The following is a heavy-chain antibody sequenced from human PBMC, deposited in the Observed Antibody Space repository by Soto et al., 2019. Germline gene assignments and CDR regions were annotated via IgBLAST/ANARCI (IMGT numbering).Heavy chain of an antibody. D-gene: IGHD3-10*01. CDR3: AKGTMVRGVDYYYYMDV. CDR2: ISGSGGST. J-gene: IGHJ6*03. CDR1: GFTFSSYA. Sequence: EVQLLESGGGLVQPGGSLRLSCAASGFTFSSYAMSWVRQAPGKGLEWVSAISGSGGSTYYADSVKGRFTISRDNSKNTLYLQMNSLRAEDTAVYYCAKGTMVRGVDYYYYMDVWGKGTTVTVSS. V-gene: IGHV3-23*01.